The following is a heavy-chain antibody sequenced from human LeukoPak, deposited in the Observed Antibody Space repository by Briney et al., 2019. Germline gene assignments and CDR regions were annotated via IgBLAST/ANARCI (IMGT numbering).Heavy chain of an antibody. D-gene: IGHD3-3*01. Sequence: PSETLSLTCTVSGGSISSYYWSWVRQPAGKGLEWIGRINSSGSTNYNPSLKSRVTMSVDTSKNQFSLRLDFVTAADTAVYFCAREVPVSLRFLEWENFDSWGQGALVTVSS. CDR2: INSSGST. V-gene: IGHV4-4*07. CDR1: GGSISSYY. J-gene: IGHJ4*02. CDR3: AREVPVSLRFLEWENFDS.